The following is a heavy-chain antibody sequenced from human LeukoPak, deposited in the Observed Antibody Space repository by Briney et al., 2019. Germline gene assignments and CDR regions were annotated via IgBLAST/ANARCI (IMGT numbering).Heavy chain of an antibody. D-gene: IGHD2-2*01. CDR1: GYTFTSYG. Sequence: GASVKVSCKASGYTFTSYGISWVRQAPGQWLEWMGWISAYNGNTNYARKLQGRVTMTTDTSTSTAYMELRSLRSDDTAVYYCARRTPYIVVVPAAPKDYYYYMDVWGKGTTVTVSS. J-gene: IGHJ6*03. CDR2: ISAYNGNT. CDR3: ARRTPYIVVVPAAPKDYYYYMDV. V-gene: IGHV1-18*01.